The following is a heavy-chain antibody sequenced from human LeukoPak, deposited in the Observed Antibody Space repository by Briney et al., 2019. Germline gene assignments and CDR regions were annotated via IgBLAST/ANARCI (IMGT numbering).Heavy chain of an antibody. CDR2: IKPDGSEK. CDR3: ARHPYGVLDY. V-gene: IGHV3-7*01. Sequence: PGGSLRLSCAVSGFSFDTYWMTWVRQAPGKGLEWVANIKPDGSEKYYVDSLKGRFTISGDNARNSLYLQMNSLRAEDTAVYYCARHPYGVLDYWGQGTLVTVSS. D-gene: IGHD4-17*01. J-gene: IGHJ4*02. CDR1: GFSFDTYW.